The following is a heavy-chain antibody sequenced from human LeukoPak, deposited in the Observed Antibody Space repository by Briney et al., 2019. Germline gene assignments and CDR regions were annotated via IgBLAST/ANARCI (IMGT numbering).Heavy chain of an antibody. D-gene: IGHD3-9*01. CDR1: GFTFSRNG. J-gene: IGHJ4*02. Sequence: PGGSLRLSCAASGFTFSRNGMHWVRQAPGKGLEWVAVIWYDGSNKYYADSVKGRFTISRDNSKSTLYLQMNSLRAEDTAVYYCARDLGYDILTGYYSDWGQGTLVTVSS. CDR3: ARDLGYDILTGYYSD. CDR2: IWYDGSNK. V-gene: IGHV3-33*01.